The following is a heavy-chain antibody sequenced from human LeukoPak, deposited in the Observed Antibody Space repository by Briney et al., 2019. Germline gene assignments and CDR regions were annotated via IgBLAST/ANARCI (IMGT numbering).Heavy chain of an antibody. CDR3: ARGNILTGYCFDF. CDR2: IHYTGAT. Sequence: SETLSLTCAVYGGSITGYYWSWIRQTPGRGLEWVGEIHYTGATSYSPSLKSRATISTDTSKNQFSLRLSSVTAADTAVYYCARGNILTGYCFDFWGQGALVTVSS. V-gene: IGHV4-34*01. D-gene: IGHD3-9*01. J-gene: IGHJ4*02. CDR1: GGSITGYY.